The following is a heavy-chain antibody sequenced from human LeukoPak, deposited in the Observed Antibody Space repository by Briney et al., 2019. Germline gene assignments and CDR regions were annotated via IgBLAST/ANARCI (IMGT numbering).Heavy chain of an antibody. D-gene: IGHD3-10*01. Sequence: SETLSLTCAVYGGSFSGYYWSWIRQPPGKGLEWIGEINHSGSTNYNPSLKSRVTISVDTSRNQFSLKLSSVTAADTAVYYCARRIYYGSGSYYNWFDPWGQGTLVTVSS. CDR2: INHSGST. CDR3: ARRIYYGSGSYYNWFDP. CDR1: GGSFSGYY. V-gene: IGHV4-34*01. J-gene: IGHJ5*02.